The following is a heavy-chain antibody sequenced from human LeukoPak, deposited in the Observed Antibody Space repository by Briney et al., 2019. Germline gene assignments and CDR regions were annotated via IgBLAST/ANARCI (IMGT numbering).Heavy chain of an antibody. Sequence: SETLSLSCAVYGGSFSGYYWSWIRQPPGKGLEWIGEINHSGSTNYNPSLKSRVTISVDTSKNQFSLKLSSATAADTAVYYCARSRGYSYAINFDYWGQGTLVTVSS. CDR1: GGSFSGYY. V-gene: IGHV4-34*01. CDR2: INHSGST. CDR3: ARSRGYSYAINFDY. J-gene: IGHJ4*02. D-gene: IGHD5-18*01.